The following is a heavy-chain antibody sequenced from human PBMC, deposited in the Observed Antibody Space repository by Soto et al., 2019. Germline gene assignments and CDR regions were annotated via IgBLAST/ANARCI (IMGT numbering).Heavy chain of an antibody. D-gene: IGHD3-3*01. J-gene: IGHJ4*02. CDR2: ITSSGGTT. CDR1: GFIFKTYA. V-gene: IGHV3-23*01. Sequence: PGGSLRLSCAASGFIFKTYAMSWVRQAPGKGLEWVSSITSSGGTTYYADSVKGRFTISRDNSKNNLYLQMNSLRAEDTAVYYFAKPRDGVVDLLDYRGQGSLVTVSS. CDR3: AKPRDGVVDLLDY.